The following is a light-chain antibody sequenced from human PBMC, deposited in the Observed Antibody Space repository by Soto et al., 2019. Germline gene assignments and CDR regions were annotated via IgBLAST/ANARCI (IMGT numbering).Light chain of an antibody. Sequence: EIVLTQSPGTLSLSPGERATLSCRASQNVSSSYFAWYQQKPGQAPRLLIYGASSRATGIPDRFSGSGSGTDFTLTISRLEPEDFAVYYCQQYGSSPLTFGQGTRLEIK. V-gene: IGKV3-20*01. CDR1: QNVSSSY. CDR3: QQYGSSPLT. CDR2: GAS. J-gene: IGKJ5*01.